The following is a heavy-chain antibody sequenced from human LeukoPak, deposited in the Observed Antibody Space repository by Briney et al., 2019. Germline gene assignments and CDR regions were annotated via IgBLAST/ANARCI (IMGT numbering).Heavy chain of an antibody. D-gene: IGHD4-17*01. CDR1: GYTVTEFS. CDR2: FDPDEAEP. CDR3: ATGQTTAVLVDTLHF. V-gene: IGHV1-24*01. J-gene: IGHJ4*02. Sequence: ASVKVSCKVSGYTVTEFSIHWVRQAPGKGLEWMGGFDPDEAEPVFARKFQGRVTMTEDTSTNTAYMELTSLRSEDTAVYYCATGQTTAVLVDTLHFWGQGTLVTVSS.